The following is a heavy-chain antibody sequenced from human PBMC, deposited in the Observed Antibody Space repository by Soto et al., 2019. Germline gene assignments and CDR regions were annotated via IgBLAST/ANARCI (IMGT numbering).Heavy chain of an antibody. CDR3: AHAMLYCTGGSCSTWFDS. CDR2: IYWDDDK. V-gene: IGHV2-5*02. Sequence: QITLKESGPTLVKPTQTLTLTCTFSGFSLSTHGVGVGWIRQPAGKALEWLALIYWDDDKRYSASLNSRLTITKDTSKNQVVLTMTNVDPGDTATYYCAHAMLYCTGGSCSTWFDSWGPGTLVTVSS. J-gene: IGHJ5*01. CDR1: GFSLSTHGVG. D-gene: IGHD2-15*01.